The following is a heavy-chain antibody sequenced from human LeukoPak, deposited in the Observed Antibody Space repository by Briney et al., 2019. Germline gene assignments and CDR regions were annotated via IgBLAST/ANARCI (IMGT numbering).Heavy chain of an antibody. CDR1: GFTVSSNY. CDR3: ARGSLLWWFDY. Sequence: PGGSLRLSCAASGFTVSSNYMSWARQAPGKGLEWVSVIYSGGSTYYADSVKGRFTISRDNSKNTLYLQMNSLRAEDTAVYYCARGSLLWWFDYWGQGTLVTVSS. J-gene: IGHJ5*01. CDR2: IYSGGST. D-gene: IGHD2-21*01. V-gene: IGHV3-66*01.